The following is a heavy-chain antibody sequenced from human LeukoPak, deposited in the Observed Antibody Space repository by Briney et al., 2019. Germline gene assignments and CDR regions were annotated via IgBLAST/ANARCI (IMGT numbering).Heavy chain of an antibody. J-gene: IGHJ4*02. CDR3: ARSPRGYCYGLFDY. V-gene: IGHV1-3*01. D-gene: IGHD5-18*01. CDR2: INAGNGNT. Sequence: ASVKVSCKASGYTFTSYAMHWVRQAPGQRLEWMGWINAGNGNTKYSQKFQGRVTITRDTSASTAYMELSSLRSEDTAVYYCARSPRGYCYGLFDYWGQGTLVTVSS. CDR1: GYTFTSYA.